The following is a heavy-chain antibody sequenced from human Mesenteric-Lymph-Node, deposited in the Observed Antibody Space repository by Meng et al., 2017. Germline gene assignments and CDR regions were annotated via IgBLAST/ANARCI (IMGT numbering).Heavy chain of an antibody. CDR3: ARDRAARRYFDWLPHRDWFDP. J-gene: IGHJ5*02. CDR2: INWNGGST. Sequence: GESLKISCAASGFTFDDYGMSWVRQAPGKGLEWVSGINWNGGSTGYADSVKGRFTISRDNAKNSLYLQMNSLRAEDTALYYCARDRAARRYFDWLPHRDWFDPWGQGTLVTVSS. D-gene: IGHD3-9*01. CDR1: GFTFDDYG. V-gene: IGHV3-20*04.